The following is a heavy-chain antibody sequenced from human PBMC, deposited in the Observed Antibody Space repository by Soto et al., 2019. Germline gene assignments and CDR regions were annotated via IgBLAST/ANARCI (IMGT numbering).Heavy chain of an antibody. CDR2: IYYSGST. V-gene: IGHV4-30-4*01. D-gene: IGHD6-19*01. CDR1: GGSISSGDYY. J-gene: IGHJ2*01. Sequence: QVQLQESGPGLVKPSQTLSLTCTVSGGSISSGDYYWSWIRQPPGKGLEWIGYIYYSGSTYYNPSLKSRVTISVDTSKNQFFLKLSSVTAADTAVYYCVGLAGTYHDWYFDLWGRGTLVTVSS. CDR3: VGLAGTYHDWYFDL.